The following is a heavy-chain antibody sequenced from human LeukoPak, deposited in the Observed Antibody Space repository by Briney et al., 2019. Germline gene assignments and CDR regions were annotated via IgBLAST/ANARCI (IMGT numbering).Heavy chain of an antibody. CDR1: GGSISSYY. D-gene: IGHD6-6*01. CDR3: ARSFGVAARPFYYFDY. J-gene: IGHJ4*02. Sequence: SETLSLTCTVSGGSISSYYWSWIRQPPGKGLEWIGYIYYSGSTNYNPSLKSRVTISVDTSKNQFSLKLSSVTAADTAVYYCARSFGVAARPFYYFDYWGQGTLVTVSS. CDR2: IYYSGST. V-gene: IGHV4-59*01.